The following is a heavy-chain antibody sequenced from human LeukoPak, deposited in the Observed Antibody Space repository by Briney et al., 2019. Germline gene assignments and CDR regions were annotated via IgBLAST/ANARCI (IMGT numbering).Heavy chain of an antibody. V-gene: IGHV4-39*01. CDR1: GGSITSSNFY. J-gene: IGHJ4*02. CDR3: ASSRGSYFDY. Sequence: SETLSLTCTVSGGSITSSNFYWGWIRQPPGKGLEWIGGIYYSGSTYYNPSLKSRVTMSVDTSKNQFSLKLSSVTAADTAVYYCASSRGSYFDYWGQGTLVTVSS. CDR2: IYYSGST. D-gene: IGHD3-16*01.